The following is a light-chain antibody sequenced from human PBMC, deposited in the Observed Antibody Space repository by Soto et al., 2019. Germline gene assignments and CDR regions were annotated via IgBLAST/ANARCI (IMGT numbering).Light chain of an antibody. Sequence: EIVLTQSPGTLSLSPGERATLSCRASQSVSSSFLAWYQQKPGQAPRLLIYGASSRATGIPDRFSGSGSGTDFTLTISRLEPEDCAVYYCQQYDSSPWTSGQGNKVEIK. CDR1: QSVSSSF. CDR2: GAS. J-gene: IGKJ1*01. CDR3: QQYDSSPWT. V-gene: IGKV3-20*01.